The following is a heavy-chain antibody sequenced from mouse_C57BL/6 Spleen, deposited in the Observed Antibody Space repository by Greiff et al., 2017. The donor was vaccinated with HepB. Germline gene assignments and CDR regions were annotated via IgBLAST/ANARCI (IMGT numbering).Heavy chain of an antibody. Sequence: VKLVESGAELVKPGASVKISCKASGYAFSSYWMNWVKQRPGKGLEWIGQIYPGDGDTNYNGKFKGKATLTADKSSSTAYMQLSSLTSEDSAVYFCARASYDYDGRYFDVWGTGTTVTVSS. CDR3: ARASYDYDGRYFDV. V-gene: IGHV1-80*01. J-gene: IGHJ1*03. CDR1: GYAFSSYW. CDR2: IYPGDGDT. D-gene: IGHD2-4*01.